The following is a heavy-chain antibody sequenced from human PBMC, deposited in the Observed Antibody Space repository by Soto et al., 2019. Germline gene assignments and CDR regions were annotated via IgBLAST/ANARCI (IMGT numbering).Heavy chain of an antibody. CDR1: GFPFSTYG. CDR3: ARDDAFGNENGFDI. D-gene: IGHD1-1*01. CDR2: IVSDGSAK. Sequence: QVQLVESGGGVVQPGTSLRLSCAVSGFPFSTYGFHWVRQPPGKGLEWVAVIVSDGSAKYHADSVEGRFTISRDNSKDTLYLHMNSLRAEDTAVYYCARDDAFGNENGFDIWGQGTMVTVSS. V-gene: IGHV3-33*01. J-gene: IGHJ3*02.